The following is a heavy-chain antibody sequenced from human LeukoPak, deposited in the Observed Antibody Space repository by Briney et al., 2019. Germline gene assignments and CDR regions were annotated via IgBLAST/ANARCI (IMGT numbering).Heavy chain of an antibody. CDR3: ARVQGETLPTNAFDI. D-gene: IGHD5-12*01. Sequence: GGSLRLSCAASGFTVSTNYLSWVRQAPGKGLEWVSVIYSGGSTFYADSVKGRSTISRDNSKNTLYLQMNSLRAEDTAVYYCARVQGETLPTNAFDIWGQGTMATVSS. V-gene: IGHV3-66*01. J-gene: IGHJ3*02. CDR2: IYSGGST. CDR1: GFTVSTNY.